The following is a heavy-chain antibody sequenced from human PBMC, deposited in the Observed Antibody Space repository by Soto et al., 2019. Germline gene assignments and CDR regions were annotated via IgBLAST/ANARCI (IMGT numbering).Heavy chain of an antibody. CDR1: AFTFSDYA. V-gene: IGHV3-30-3*01. Sequence: QVKLVESGGGVVQPGRSLRLSCAASAFTFSDYALQWVRQAPGKGLEWVALIAYDGSDKYYADSVRGRFTISRDNSKNTLYLYMNTLTTEDTAVYYCATASAKYSISSGEYWGQGTLVTVSS. CDR3: ATASAKYSISSGEY. J-gene: IGHJ4*02. CDR2: IAYDGSDK. D-gene: IGHD6-6*01.